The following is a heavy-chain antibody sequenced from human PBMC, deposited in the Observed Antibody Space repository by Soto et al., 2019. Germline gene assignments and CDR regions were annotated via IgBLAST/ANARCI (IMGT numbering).Heavy chain of an antibody. CDR1: GFTFTSSA. CDR2: IVVGSGNT. CDR3: AANYSYGPLSDF. V-gene: IGHV1-58*01. J-gene: IGHJ4*02. D-gene: IGHD5-18*01. Sequence: SVKVSCKASGFTFTSSAVQWVRQARGQRLEWIGWIVVGSGNTNYAQSLQERVTITRDMSTSTAYMELSSLRSEDTAVYYCAANYSYGPLSDFWGQGTLVTVSS.